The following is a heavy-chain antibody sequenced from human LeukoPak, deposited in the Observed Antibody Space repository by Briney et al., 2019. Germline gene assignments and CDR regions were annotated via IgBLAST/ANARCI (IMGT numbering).Heavy chain of an antibody. J-gene: IGHJ6*03. Sequence: GGSLRLSCAASGFTFDDYAMHWVRQVPAEGLEWVSLISWDGGSTYYADSVKGRFTISRDNAKNSLYLQMNSLRAEDTAVYYCARAPSKYDFWSGYHYYYMDVWGKGTTVTVSS. V-gene: IGHV3-43D*03. CDR3: ARAPSKYDFWSGYHYYYMDV. CDR1: GFTFDDYA. D-gene: IGHD3-3*01. CDR2: ISWDGGST.